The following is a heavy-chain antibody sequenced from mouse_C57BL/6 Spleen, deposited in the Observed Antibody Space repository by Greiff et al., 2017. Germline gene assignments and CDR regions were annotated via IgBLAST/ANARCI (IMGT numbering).Heavy chain of an antibody. CDR1: GFNIKADY. Sequence: VQLQQSGAELVRPGASVQLSCTASGFNIKADYMHWVTQRPEQGLEWIGWIDPENGDTEYASKFQGKATITADTSSNTAYLQRSSLTSEDTAVYYCTTPTTVVEGDYWGQGTTLTVSS. D-gene: IGHD1-1*01. J-gene: IGHJ2*01. V-gene: IGHV14-4*01. CDR3: TTPTTVVEGDY. CDR2: IDPENGDT.